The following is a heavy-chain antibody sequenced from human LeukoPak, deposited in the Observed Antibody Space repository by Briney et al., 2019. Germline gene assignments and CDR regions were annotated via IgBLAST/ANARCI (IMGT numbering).Heavy chain of an antibody. V-gene: IGHV1-2*04. Sequence: ASVKVSCKASGGTFSSYAISWVRQAPGQGLEWMGWINPNSGGTNYAQKFQGWVTMTRDTSISTAYMELSRLRSDDTAVYYCARVSTVTNRAFDIWGQGTMVTVSS. CDR2: INPNSGGT. J-gene: IGHJ3*02. CDR1: GGTFSSYA. CDR3: ARVSTVTNRAFDI. D-gene: IGHD4-17*01.